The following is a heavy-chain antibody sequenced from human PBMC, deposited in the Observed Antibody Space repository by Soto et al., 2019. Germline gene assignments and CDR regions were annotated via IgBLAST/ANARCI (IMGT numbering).Heavy chain of an antibody. J-gene: IGHJ3*02. CDR1: GFTFRSYA. CDR2: ISAGGSNT. CDR3: AKKGPPRDAFDI. Sequence: EVQVLESGGGLVQPGGSLRLSCAVSGFTFRSYAMSWVRQAPGKGPEWVSVISAGGSNTYYAESVKGRFTISRDNSKNTLYLQMNSLRDEDTAVYYCAKKGPPRDAFDIWGQGTMVTVST. V-gene: IGHV3-23*01.